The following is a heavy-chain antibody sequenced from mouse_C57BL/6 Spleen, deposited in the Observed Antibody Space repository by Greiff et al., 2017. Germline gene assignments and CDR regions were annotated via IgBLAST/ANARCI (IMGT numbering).Heavy chain of an antibody. Sequence: VQRVESGPGLVQPSQSLSITCTVSGFSLTSYGVHWVRQSPGTGLEWLGVIWSGGSTDYNAAFISRLSISKDNSKSQVFFKMNSLQADDTAIYYCARNYYGSSYWYFDVWGTVTTVTVSS. J-gene: IGHJ1*03. CDR3: ARNYYGSSYWYFDV. CDR1: GFSLTSYG. D-gene: IGHD1-1*01. CDR2: IWSGGST. V-gene: IGHV2-2*01.